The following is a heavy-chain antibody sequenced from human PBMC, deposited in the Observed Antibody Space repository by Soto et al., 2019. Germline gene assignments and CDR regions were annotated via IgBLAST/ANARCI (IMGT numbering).Heavy chain of an antibody. V-gene: IGHV1-18*01. CDR3: ARRILDSSGWYYFDY. D-gene: IGHD6-19*01. J-gene: IGHJ4*02. CDR1: GYTSTSYG. CDR2: ISAYNGNT. Sequence: GASVKVSCKASGYTSTSYGMSWVRQAPGQGLEWMGWISAYNGNTNYAQKLQGRVTMTTDTSTSTAYMELRSLRSDDTAVYYCARRILDSSGWYYFDYWGQGTLVTVSS.